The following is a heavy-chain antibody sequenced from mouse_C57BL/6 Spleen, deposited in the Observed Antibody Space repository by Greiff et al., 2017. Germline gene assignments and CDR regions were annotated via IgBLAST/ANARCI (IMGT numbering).Heavy chain of an antibody. CDR2: IYPRSGNT. Sequence: VKLMESGAELARPGASVKLSCKASGYTFTSYGISWVKQRTGQGLEWIGEIYPRSGNTYYNEKFKGKATLTADKSSSTAYMELRSLTSEDSAVYFCARRDYDGSPCAYWGQGTLVTVSA. CDR1: GYTFTSYG. D-gene: IGHD2-4*01. V-gene: IGHV1-81*01. CDR3: ARRDYDGSPCAY. J-gene: IGHJ3*01.